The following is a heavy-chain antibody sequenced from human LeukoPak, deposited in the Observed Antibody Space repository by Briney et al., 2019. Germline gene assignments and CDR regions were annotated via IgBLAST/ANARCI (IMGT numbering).Heavy chain of an antibody. CDR1: GGTFSSYA. D-gene: IGHD3-22*01. J-gene: IGHJ4*02. Sequence: RASVKVSCKASGGTFSSYAISWLRQAPGQGLEWMGRIIPIFGTANYAQKFQGRVTITTDESTSTAYMELSSLRSEDTAVYYCARDLVDYYDSSGYWPFDYWGQGTLVTVSS. CDR2: IIPIFGTA. V-gene: IGHV1-69*05. CDR3: ARDLVDYYDSSGYWPFDY.